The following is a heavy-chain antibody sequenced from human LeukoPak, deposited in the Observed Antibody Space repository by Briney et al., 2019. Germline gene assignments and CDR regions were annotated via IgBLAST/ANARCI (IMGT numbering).Heavy chain of an antibody. D-gene: IGHD6-19*01. Sequence: PSETLSLTCAVYGGSSSGYYWSWIRQPPGKGLEWIGEINHSGSTNYNPSLKSRVTISVDTSRNQFSLKLSSVTAADTAVYYCARLSGWYNRVVGRTGSFDYWGQGTLVTVSS. V-gene: IGHV4-34*01. CDR1: GGSSSGYY. CDR2: INHSGST. J-gene: IGHJ4*02. CDR3: ARLSGWYNRVVGRTGSFDY.